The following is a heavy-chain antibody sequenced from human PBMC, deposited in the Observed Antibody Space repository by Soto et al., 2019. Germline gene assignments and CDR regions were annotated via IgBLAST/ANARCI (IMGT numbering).Heavy chain of an antibody. D-gene: IGHD2-2*02. V-gene: IGHV3-30*18. CDR1: GFTFSSYG. Sequence: GGSLRLSCAASGFTFSSYGMHWVRQAPGKGLEWVAVISYDGSNKYYADSVKGRFTISRDNSKNTLYLQMNSLRAEDTAVYYCAKSYQLLYRFDYWGQGTLVTVSS. CDR2: ISYDGSNK. CDR3: AKSYQLLYRFDY. J-gene: IGHJ4*02.